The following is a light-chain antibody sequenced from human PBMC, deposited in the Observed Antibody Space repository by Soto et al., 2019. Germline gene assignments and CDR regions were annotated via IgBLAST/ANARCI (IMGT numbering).Light chain of an antibody. CDR2: GAS. J-gene: IGKJ5*01. V-gene: IGKV3D-20*02. Sequence: EIVLTQSPGTLSLSPGERATLSCRASQSVSSSYLAWYQQKPGQAPRLLIYGASSRATGIPARFSGSGSGTDFTLTISSLQSEDFAVYYCQQRSNWPPITFGQGTRLEIK. CDR1: QSVSSSY. CDR3: QQRSNWPPIT.